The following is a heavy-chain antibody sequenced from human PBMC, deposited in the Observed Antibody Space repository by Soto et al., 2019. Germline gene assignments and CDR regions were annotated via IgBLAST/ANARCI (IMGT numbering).Heavy chain of an antibody. CDR1: GFTFSDYA. CDR3: AKWGRQWLVTSDFNY. D-gene: IGHD6-19*01. J-gene: IGHJ4*02. CDR2: VSHDGRNT. V-gene: IGHV3-30*18. Sequence: VQLVESGGGVVQPGRSRRLSCAASGFTFSDYAMHWVRRAPGKGLEWVAVVSHDGRNTHYSDSVKGRFTISRDSSKNTVSLEMTSLRAEDTAVYYCAKWGRQWLVTSDFNYWGQGALVTVSS.